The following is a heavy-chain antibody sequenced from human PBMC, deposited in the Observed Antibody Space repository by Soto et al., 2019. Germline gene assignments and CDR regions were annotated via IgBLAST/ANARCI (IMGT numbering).Heavy chain of an antibody. D-gene: IGHD3-3*01. CDR2: MSYDGSNK. CDR3: ARHEPSTLLGVVLTAGMDV. J-gene: IGHJ6*02. V-gene: IGHV3-30-3*01. CDR1: GFTFTIYA. Sequence: PGGSLRLSCAASGFTFTIYAIHWVRQAPGKGLEWVAVMSYDGSNKYYADSVKGRFTISRDTSENTLHLQMNSLRTEDTAMYYCARHEPSTLLGVVLTAGMDVWGQGTTVTVSS.